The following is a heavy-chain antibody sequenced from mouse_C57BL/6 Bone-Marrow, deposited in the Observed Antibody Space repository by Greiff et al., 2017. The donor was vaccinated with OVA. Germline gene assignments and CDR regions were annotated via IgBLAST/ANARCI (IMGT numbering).Heavy chain of an antibody. J-gene: IGHJ1*03. D-gene: IGHD2-5*01. V-gene: IGHV1-20*01. CDR3: ARRGSNYWYFDV. Sequence: EVQGVESGPELVKPGDSVKISCKASGYSFTGYFMNWVMQSHGKSLEWIGRINPYNGDTFYNQKFKGKATLTVDKSSSTAHMELRSLTSEDSAVYYCARRGSNYWYFDVWGTGTTVTVSS. CDR2: INPYNGDT. CDR1: GYSFTGYF.